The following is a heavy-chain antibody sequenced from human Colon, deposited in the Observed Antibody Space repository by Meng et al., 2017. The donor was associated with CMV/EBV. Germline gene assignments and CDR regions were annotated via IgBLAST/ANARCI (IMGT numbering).Heavy chain of an antibody. J-gene: IGHJ6*02. CDR3: ARVNTIFGVGYYYYYGMDV. CDR1: GGTFSSYA. Sequence: AEVKKPGSSVKVSCKASGGTFSSYAISWVRQAPGQGLEWMGGIIPIFGTANYAQKFQGRVTITTDESTSTAYMELSSLRSEDTAVYYCARVNTIFGVGYYYYYGMDVWGQGTTVTVSS. D-gene: IGHD3-3*01. V-gene: IGHV1-69*05. CDR2: IIPIFGTA.